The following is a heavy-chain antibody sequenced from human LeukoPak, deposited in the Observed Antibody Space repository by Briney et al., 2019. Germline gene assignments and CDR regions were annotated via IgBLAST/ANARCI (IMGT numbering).Heavy chain of an antibody. J-gene: IGHJ4*02. CDR3: ARGRTGSYFAADY. CDR1: GGYISSYY. D-gene: IGHD1-26*01. V-gene: IGHV4-59*01. Sequence: PSETLSLTCTVSGGYISSYYWSWVRQPPGKGLEWIGYVHYSGSTKYNPSLKSRVTISVDTSKNQFSLKLSSVTAADTAVYYCARGRTGSYFAADYWGQGTLVTVSS. CDR2: VHYSGST.